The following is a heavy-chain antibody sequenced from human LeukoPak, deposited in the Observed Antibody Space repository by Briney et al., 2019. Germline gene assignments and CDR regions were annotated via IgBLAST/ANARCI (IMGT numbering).Heavy chain of an antibody. V-gene: IGHV3-66*01. D-gene: IGHD6-19*01. Sequence: GGSLRLSCAASGFTVSSTYMTWVRQAPGKGLEWVSLIYSADTTSYTDSVEGRFAISRDSSKNTLYLQMNSLRAEDTAVYFCARASQWLAFDYWGQGTPVTVSS. J-gene: IGHJ4*02. CDR1: GFTVSSTY. CDR3: ARASQWLAFDY. CDR2: IYSADTT.